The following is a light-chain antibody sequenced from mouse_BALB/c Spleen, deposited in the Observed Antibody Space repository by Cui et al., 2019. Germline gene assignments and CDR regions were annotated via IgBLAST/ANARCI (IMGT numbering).Light chain of an antibody. CDR3: QQFYSYPLT. J-gene: IGKJ5*01. CDR2: WAT. V-gene: IGKV8-30*01. CDR1: QSLLYSNNQKNY. Sequence: DIVMSQSPSSLAVSVGEKVTMSCKSSQSLLYSNNQKNYLAWYQQKPGQSPKVLIDWATTRESGVPDRFTGSGSGTDFTLTISSVKAEDLAVYYCQQFYSYPLTFGAGTRLELK.